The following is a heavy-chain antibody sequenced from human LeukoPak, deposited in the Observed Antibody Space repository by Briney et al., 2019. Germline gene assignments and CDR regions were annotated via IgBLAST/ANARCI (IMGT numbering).Heavy chain of an antibody. J-gene: IGHJ4*02. Sequence: GGSLRLSCAASGFTFDDYAMHWVREAPGKGLEWVSLISGDGSRTYYADSVKGRFTIPRDNSKNSLYLQMNSLRTEDTAFYYCAKVRPTRFVESSGWLELGYWGQGTLVTVSS. CDR3: AKVRPTRFVESSGWLELGY. CDR1: GFTFDDYA. V-gene: IGHV3-43*02. CDR2: ISGDGSRT. D-gene: IGHD6-19*01.